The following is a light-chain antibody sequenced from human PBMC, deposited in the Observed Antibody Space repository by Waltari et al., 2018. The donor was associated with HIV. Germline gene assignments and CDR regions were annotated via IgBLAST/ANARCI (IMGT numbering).Light chain of an antibody. CDR2: DAS. CDR3: LQDDSYPLT. V-gene: IGKV1-6*01. J-gene: IGKJ4*01. CDR1: KGIRND. Sequence: AIQMPQSPSSLSASVGDRVTITCRASKGIRNDLSWYQQKPGRAPKLLIYDASRLQSGVPSRFSGSGFGTDFTLTINSLQPEDFATYYCLQDDSYPLTFGGGTKVEI.